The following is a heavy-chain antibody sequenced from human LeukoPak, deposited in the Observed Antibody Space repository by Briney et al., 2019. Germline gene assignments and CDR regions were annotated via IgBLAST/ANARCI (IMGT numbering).Heavy chain of an antibody. CDR3: STLTSRGLSDS. J-gene: IGHJ4*02. CDR2: IKSKADGETI. D-gene: IGHD1-20*01. V-gene: IGHV3-15*07. CDR1: GFTFTNAW. Sequence: PGGSLRLSCAASGFTFTNAWMNWVRQAPGKGLEWVGRIKSKADGETIDYAAPVRGRFTFSRDDSKNMLYLQMNSLKSEDTAVYYCSTLTSRGLSDSWGQGTLVTVSS.